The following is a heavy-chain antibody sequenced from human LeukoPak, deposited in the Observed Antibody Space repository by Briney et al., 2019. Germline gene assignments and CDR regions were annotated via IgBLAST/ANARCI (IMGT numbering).Heavy chain of an antibody. D-gene: IGHD5-18*01. CDR1: GGSISSGGYY. Sequence: SETLSLTCTVSGGSISSGGYYWSWIRQHPGKGLEWIGYIYYSGSTYYNPSLKSRVTISVDTSKNQFSLKLSSVTAADTAVYYCARDRGYSYGLYYYYNYGMDVWGQGTTVTVSS. CDR2: IYYSGST. CDR3: ARDRGYSYGLYYYYNYGMDV. V-gene: IGHV4-31*03. J-gene: IGHJ6*02.